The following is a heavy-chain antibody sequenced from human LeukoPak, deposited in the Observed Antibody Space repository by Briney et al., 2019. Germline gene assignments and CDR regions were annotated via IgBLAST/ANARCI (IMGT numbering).Heavy chain of an antibody. D-gene: IGHD3-10*01. CDR2: IYYSGST. CDR3: ARRGGIIRGVASYYYMDV. J-gene: IGHJ6*03. Sequence: SETLSLACSVSGVSISSGSNYWGWIRQPPGKGLEWIGSIYYSGSTYYNPSLKSRVTISVDTSKNQFSLKLSSVTAADTAAYYCARRGGIIRGVASYYYMDVWGKGTTVTISS. V-gene: IGHV4-39*01. CDR1: GVSISSGSNY.